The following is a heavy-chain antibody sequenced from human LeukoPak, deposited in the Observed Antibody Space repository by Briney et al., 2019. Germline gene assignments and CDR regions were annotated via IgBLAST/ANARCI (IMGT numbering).Heavy chain of an antibody. CDR3: ARGEEPYYYDSSGVYFDY. V-gene: IGHV1-2*02. CDR2: INPNSGGT. CDR1: GYTFTGYY. Sequence: ASVKVSCKASGYTFTGYYMHWVRQAPGQGLEWMGWINPNSGGTNYAQKFQGRVTMTRDTSISTAYMELSRLRSEDMAVYYCARGEEPYYYDSSGVYFDYWGQGTLVTVSS. D-gene: IGHD3-22*01. J-gene: IGHJ4*02.